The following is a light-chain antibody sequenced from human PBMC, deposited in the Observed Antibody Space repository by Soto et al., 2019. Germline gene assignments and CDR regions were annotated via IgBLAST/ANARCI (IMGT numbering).Light chain of an antibody. CDR3: LQHNTYPWT. V-gene: IGKV1-17*01. J-gene: IGKJ1*01. Sequence: DIQMTQSPSSLSASVGDRVTITCRASQAIRNDLGWYQQEPGKAPKRLIYAASSLDSEVPLRFSGSGSGTEFALTISSLQPEDCATYYCLQHNTYPWTFGQGTKVDIK. CDR2: AAS. CDR1: QAIRND.